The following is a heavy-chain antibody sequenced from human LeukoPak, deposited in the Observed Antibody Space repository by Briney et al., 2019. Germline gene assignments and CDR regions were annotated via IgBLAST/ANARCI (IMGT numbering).Heavy chain of an antibody. D-gene: IGHD6-13*01. Sequence: ASVTVSCKASGYTFSDYYIHWVRQVPGQGLEWMGWINSNSAGTKYAQKFQGRVTMTRDTSMSTVYMELSRLRSDDTAVYYCAAPDSSIWTSDFDHWGQGTLVTVSS. CDR2: INSNSAGT. CDR3: AAPDSSIWTSDFDH. V-gene: IGHV1-2*02. CDR1: GYTFSDYY. J-gene: IGHJ5*02.